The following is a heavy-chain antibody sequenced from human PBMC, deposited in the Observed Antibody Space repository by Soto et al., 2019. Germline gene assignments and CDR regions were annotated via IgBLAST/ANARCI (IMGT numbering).Heavy chain of an antibody. V-gene: IGHV3-23*01. Sequence: EVQLLESGGSLVQPGGSLRLSCAASGFTFSSYAMTWVRQAPGQGLEWVSGISGSGGSTYYADSVKGRFTISRGNSENTLYLQMNSLGAVDKAVYYCAKGYCGSTSCSRGYFDYWGQGTLVTVSS. D-gene: IGHD2-2*01. CDR1: GFTFSSYA. CDR3: AKGYCGSTSCSRGYFDY. CDR2: ISGSGGST. J-gene: IGHJ4*02.